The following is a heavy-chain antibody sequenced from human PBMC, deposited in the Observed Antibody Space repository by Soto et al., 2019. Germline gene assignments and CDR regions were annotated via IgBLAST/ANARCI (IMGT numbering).Heavy chain of an antibody. CDR2: IYYSGST. V-gene: IGHV4-59*01. Sequence: SETLSLTCTVSGGSISSYYWSWIRQPPGKGLEWIGYIYYSGSTNYNPSLKSRVTISVDTSKNQFSLKLSSVTAADTAVYYCARSSGSGVTFDYWGQGTLVTVSS. D-gene: IGHD2-21*02. J-gene: IGHJ4*02. CDR3: ARSSGSGVTFDY. CDR1: GGSISSYY.